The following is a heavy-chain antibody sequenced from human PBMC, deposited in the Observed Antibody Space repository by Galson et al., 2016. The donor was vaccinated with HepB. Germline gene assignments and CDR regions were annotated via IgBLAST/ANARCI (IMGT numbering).Heavy chain of an antibody. CDR2: ISYDGSNK. V-gene: IGHV3-30*18. CDR1: GFTFSNYG. CDR3: PKGYYGSGSYHSNYFDY. Sequence: SLRLPCAASGFTFSNYGLHWVRQAPGKGLEWVAVISYDGSNKYYVDSVKGRFTISIDTSKNTRYLKMNSLRAADTAVYNCPKGYYGSGSYHSNYFDYWGQGTLVTVSS. J-gene: IGHJ4*02. D-gene: IGHD3-10*01.